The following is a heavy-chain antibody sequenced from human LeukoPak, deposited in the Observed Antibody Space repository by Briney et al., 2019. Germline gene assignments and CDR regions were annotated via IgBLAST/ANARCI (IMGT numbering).Heavy chain of an antibody. D-gene: IGHD3-3*01. CDR1: GFTFNTHG. V-gene: IGHV3-33*06. CDR3: AKDTAIQFLEPAF. Sequence: GGSLRLSCAASGFTFNTHGMHWVRQAPGKGLEWLAAIWFDGRVKHYSDAVKGRFTISRDNSLNTLYLQMNSLRVEDTAIYYCAKDTAIQFLEPAFWGQGTLVTVSS. CDR2: IWFDGRVK. J-gene: IGHJ4*02.